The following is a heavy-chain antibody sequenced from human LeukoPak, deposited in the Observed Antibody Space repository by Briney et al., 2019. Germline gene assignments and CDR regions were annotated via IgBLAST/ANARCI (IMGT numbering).Heavy chain of an antibody. J-gene: IGHJ4*02. CDR3: AVLTYQLLDYYFDY. V-gene: IGHV3-11*04. Sequence: PGGSLRLSCAASGFTFSDYYMSWIRQAPGKGLEWVSYISSSGSTIYYADSVKGRFTISRDNAKNSLYLQMNSLRAEDTAVYYCAVLTYQLLDYYFDYWGQGTLVTVSS. D-gene: IGHD2-2*01. CDR2: ISSSGSTI. CDR1: GFTFSDYY.